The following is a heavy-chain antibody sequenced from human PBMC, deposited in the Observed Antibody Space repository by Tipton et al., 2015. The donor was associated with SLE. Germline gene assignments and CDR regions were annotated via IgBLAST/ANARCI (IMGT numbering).Heavy chain of an antibody. Sequence: TLSLTCTISGGSLSSSDYYWGWIRQPPGKGLEWIGSMYYRGSTYYNPSLESRVTMSLDTSKNQFSLKLHSVTAADTAVYYCARQRGYNYGLYNWFDPWGQGTLVTVSS. CDR2: MYYRGST. CDR1: GGSLSSSDYY. CDR3: ARQRGYNYGLYNWFDP. J-gene: IGHJ5*02. D-gene: IGHD3-10*01. V-gene: IGHV4-39*07.